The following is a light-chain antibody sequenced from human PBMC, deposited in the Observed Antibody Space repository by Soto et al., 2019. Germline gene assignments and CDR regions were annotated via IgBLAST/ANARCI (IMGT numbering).Light chain of an antibody. Sequence: ETVMTHSQHTLSVSRLGRGPLXLKASQSISDTLAWYQQKPGQAPRLLIHGASTRATGFPARFSGSGSGTDFTLTISSLQSEDFAVYYCQQYGSSRITFGQGTRLEIK. CDR3: QQYGSSRIT. V-gene: IGKV3-15*01. CDR1: QSISDT. CDR2: GAS. J-gene: IGKJ5*01.